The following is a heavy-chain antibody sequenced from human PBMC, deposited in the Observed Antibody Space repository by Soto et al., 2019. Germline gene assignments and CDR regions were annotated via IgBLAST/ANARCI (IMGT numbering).Heavy chain of an antibody. CDR3: AREGGPYCGNSRCLRPFNL. V-gene: IGHV3-74*01. J-gene: IGHJ5*02. Sequence: GGSLRLSCEASGFSFGGHWMHWVRQAPGKGLMWVSRISSDDTDTSYADSVKGRFTISRDNAKNTLYLQLSSLRVEDTAVYYCAREGGPYCGNSRCLRPFNLWGQGSLVTVSS. D-gene: IGHD3-10*01. CDR1: GFSFGGHW. CDR2: ISSDDTDT.